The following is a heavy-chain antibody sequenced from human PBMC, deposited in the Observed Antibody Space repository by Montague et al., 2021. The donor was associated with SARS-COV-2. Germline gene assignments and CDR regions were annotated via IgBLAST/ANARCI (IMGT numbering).Heavy chain of an antibody. Sequence: SLRLSCAASGFTFSTYPMNWVRQAPGQGLEWVSSITASSICIYYADSVKGRFTISRDNSKNSLYLQMNSLRAEDTAVYYCMRDAFTMISDAFNIWGQGTKVTVSS. V-gene: IGHV3-21*01. CDR1: GFTFSTYP. J-gene: IGHJ3*02. D-gene: IGHD3-22*01. CDR3: MRDAFTMISDAFNI. CDR2: ITASSICI.